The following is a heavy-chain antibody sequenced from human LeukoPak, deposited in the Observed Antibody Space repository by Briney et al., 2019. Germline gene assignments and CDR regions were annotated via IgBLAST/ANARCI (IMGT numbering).Heavy chain of an antibody. J-gene: IGHJ4*02. V-gene: IGHV4-39*01. CDR2: MNYGGTT. D-gene: IGHD3-10*01. CDR1: GGSISSSNYF. Sequence: SETLSLTCTVSGGSISSSNYFWGWIRQPRGQELEGIASMNYGGTTYYHPSPKSRITKTVHTTKNQFSERRTSVTAADTAVYLCARYVVYGSGKYYFDYWGQGSLVSVSS. CDR3: ARYVVYGSGKYYFDY.